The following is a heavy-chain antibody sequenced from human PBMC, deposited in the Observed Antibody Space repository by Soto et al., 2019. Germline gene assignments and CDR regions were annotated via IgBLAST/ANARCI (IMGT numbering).Heavy chain of an antibody. D-gene: IGHD2-2*02. J-gene: IGHJ4*02. V-gene: IGHV4-31*03. CDR3: ARAPDYIFDY. CDR1: GGSISSGGYY. Sequence: LSETLSLTCTVSGGSISSGGYYWSWIRQHPGKGLEWIGYIYYSGSTYYNPSLKSRVTISVDTSKNHFSLKLSSVTAADTAVYYCARAPDYIFDYWGQGTLVTVSS. CDR2: IYYSGST.